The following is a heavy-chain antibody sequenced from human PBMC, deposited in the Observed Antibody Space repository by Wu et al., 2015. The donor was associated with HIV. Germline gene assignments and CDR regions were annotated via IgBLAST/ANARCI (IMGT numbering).Heavy chain of an antibody. D-gene: IGHD3-10*01. Sequence: QVHLVQSGAEVKRPGASVKVSCKASGYTFTTYYVHWVRQAPGQGLEWMGLINPGGGNSNYAQKLLDRVTMTRDTSTSTVYMELSSLRSEDTAVYYCVSFSPVYSGSYSWDVWGQGTTVTVS. CDR1: GYTFTTYY. CDR3: VSFSPVYSGSYSWDV. J-gene: IGHJ6*02. CDR2: INPGGGNS. V-gene: IGHV1-46*04.